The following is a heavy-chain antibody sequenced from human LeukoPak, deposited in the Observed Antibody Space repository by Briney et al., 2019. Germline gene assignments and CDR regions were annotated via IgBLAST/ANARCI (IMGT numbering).Heavy chain of an antibody. D-gene: IGHD6-19*01. V-gene: IGHV3-23*01. CDR3: AKGTSSLNYDAFDI. J-gene: IGHJ3*02. CDR1: GFNFSSFG. CDR2: ISFIIST. Sequence: GGSLRLSCAASGFNFSSFGVNWVRQGPGKGLEWVSGISFIISTWSADSVKGRFTISRDNSKNTVYLQMNSLRDDDTAIYYCAKGTSSLNYDAFDIWGQGTLVTVSS.